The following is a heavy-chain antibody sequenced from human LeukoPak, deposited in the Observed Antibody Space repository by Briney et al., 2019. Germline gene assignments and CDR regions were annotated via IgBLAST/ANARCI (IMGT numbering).Heavy chain of an antibody. CDR3: AKLGGTYDPFYFDY. D-gene: IGHD1-26*01. CDR1: GGSISSGSYH. V-gene: IGHV4-61*02. CDR2: IFSSGST. J-gene: IGHJ4*02. Sequence: PSQTLSLTCTVSGGSISSGSYHWSWIRQPAEKGLEWIGRIFSSGSTNYNPSLKSRVTISVDTSKNQFSLKLSSVTAADTAVYYCAKLGGTYDPFYFDYWGQGTLVTVSS.